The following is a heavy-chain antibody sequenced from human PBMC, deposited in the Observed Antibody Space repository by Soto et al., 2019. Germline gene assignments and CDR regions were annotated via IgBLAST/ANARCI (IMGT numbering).Heavy chain of an antibody. CDR3: AKDKVYSNYEHYFDY. V-gene: IGHV3-9*01. J-gene: IGHJ4*02. CDR1: GFSFENYA. CDR2: LSGHSGNL. Sequence: EVQLVESGGGLVQPGRFLRLSCAASGFSFENYAMHWVRQAPGKGLEWVSGLSGHSGNLGYADSVRGRFTISRDNAKNSLYLQMNSLRPEDTGLYYCAKDKVYSNYEHYFDYWGQGTLVTVSS. D-gene: IGHD4-4*01.